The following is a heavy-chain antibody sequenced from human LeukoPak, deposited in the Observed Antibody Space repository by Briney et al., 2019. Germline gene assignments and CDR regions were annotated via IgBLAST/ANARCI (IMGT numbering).Heavy chain of an antibody. V-gene: IGHV3-NL1*01. J-gene: IGHJ4*02. D-gene: IGHD1-1*01. Sequence: PGGSLRLSCEASGFIFSSYGFHWVRQAPGKGLEWVSVIYSGGSRNYADSVRGRFTISRDMSKNTLSLEMNSLRAEDTAVYYCAGDADVDLDWIALEYWGQGTLVTVSS. CDR3: AGDADVDLDWIALEY. CDR1: GFIFSSYG. CDR2: IYSGGSR.